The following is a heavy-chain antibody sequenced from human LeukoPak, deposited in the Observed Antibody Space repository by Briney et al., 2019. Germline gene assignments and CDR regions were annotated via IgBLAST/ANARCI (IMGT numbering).Heavy chain of an antibody. CDR2: IRSDGSDK. Sequence: PGGSLRLSCDASGFPFGTYGMHWVCQAPGKGLEWLAFIRSDGSDKYYADSVKGRFTISRDNSRNTLYLQINSLRAEDTAVYYCAKDSRSMITFGGVIPDWGQGTLVTVSS. V-gene: IGHV3-30*02. D-gene: IGHD3-16*02. CDR1: GFPFGTYG. J-gene: IGHJ4*02. CDR3: AKDSRSMITFGGVIPD.